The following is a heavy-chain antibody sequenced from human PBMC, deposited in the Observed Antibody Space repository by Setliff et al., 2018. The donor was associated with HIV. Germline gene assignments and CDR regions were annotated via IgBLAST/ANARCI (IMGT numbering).Heavy chain of an antibody. D-gene: IGHD3-10*01. V-gene: IGHV4-4*07. Sequence: SETLSLTCTVSGGSINSYYWRWIRQPAGKGLEWIGRLHLSGDTNYNPSLKSRVTMSIDTFKNQFSLKLSSVTAADTAVYYCARDNSYYYGSGSHYWYGMDVWGQGTTVTVSS. CDR1: GGSINSYY. CDR3: ARDNSYYYGSGSHYWYGMDV. J-gene: IGHJ6*01. CDR2: LHLSGDT.